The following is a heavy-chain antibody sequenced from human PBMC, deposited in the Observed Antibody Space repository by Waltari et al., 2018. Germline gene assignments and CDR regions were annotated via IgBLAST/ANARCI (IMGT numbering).Heavy chain of an antibody. D-gene: IGHD5-18*01. V-gene: IGHV7-4-1*02. CDR3: ARGIQLWGRGSWYFDD. CDR1: GSIFPNSS. CDR2: ISTNTGTP. Sequence: QVQLVQSGSELKKPGASVKVSCTASGSIFPNSSMHWVRQAPGQGLEWMGWISTNTGTPTFAQGLTGRFVFSLDTSVSTAYLQISSLKAEDTAVYYCARGIQLWGRGSWYFDDWGQGTLVTVSS. J-gene: IGHJ4*02.